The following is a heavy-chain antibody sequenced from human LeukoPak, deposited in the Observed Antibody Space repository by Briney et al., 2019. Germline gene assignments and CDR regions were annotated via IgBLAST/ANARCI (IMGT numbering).Heavy chain of an antibody. D-gene: IGHD3-22*01. CDR1: GFTFDDYS. J-gene: IGHJ4*02. Sequence: GGSLRLSCVASGFTFDDYSFHWVRQAPGKGLEWLSLISRDGRATYYADSVKGRFTISRDNSKNTLYLQMNSLRAEDTAVYYCAKGQSYYYDSSGYVPFDYWGQGNLAVVSS. CDR3: AKGQSYYYDSSGYVPFDY. V-gene: IGHV3-43*01. CDR2: ISRDGRAT.